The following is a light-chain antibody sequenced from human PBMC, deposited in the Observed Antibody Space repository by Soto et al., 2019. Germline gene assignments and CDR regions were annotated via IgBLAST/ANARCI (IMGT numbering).Light chain of an antibody. CDR1: ISNIGSNH. V-gene: IGLV1-47*01. CDR3: ATWDDRLSGRGV. Sequence: QSVLTQPPLASGTPGQRVTISCSGTISNIGSNHVYWYQQLPGMAPTLLIYRNNQRPSGVPDRFSGSKSGTSASLAISGLRSEDEADYYCATWDDRLSGRGVFGTGTKLTVL. CDR2: RNN. J-gene: IGLJ1*01.